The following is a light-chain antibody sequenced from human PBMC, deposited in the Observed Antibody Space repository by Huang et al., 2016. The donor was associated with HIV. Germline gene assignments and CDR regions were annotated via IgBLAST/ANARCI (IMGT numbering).Light chain of an antibody. V-gene: IGKV3-15*01. J-gene: IGKJ1*01. Sequence: ETEMTQFPATLSVSPGESATLSCRASQSVSTNLAWYRQKPGQAPRLLIYAASTRAPGVPGRFGGSGSGTGFTLTISSLQSEDFAIYYCLQYNTWPKTFGQGTRVDFK. CDR2: AAS. CDR3: LQYNTWPKT. CDR1: QSVSTN.